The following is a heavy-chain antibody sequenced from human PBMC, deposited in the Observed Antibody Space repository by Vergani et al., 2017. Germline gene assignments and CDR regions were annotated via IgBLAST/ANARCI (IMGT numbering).Heavy chain of an antibody. CDR3: TRHGRSGWAGYFQH. CDR1: GVSIGSNSDY. V-gene: IGHV4-39*01. J-gene: IGHJ1*01. Sequence: QLQLQESGPGLVKPSETLSLTCTVSGVSIGSNSDYWGWIRQPPGKGLEWIGTIYYTGTTYYNEAHKSRLTISVDTSKNQFSLNLTSVTAADTAVYYCTRHGRSGWAGYFQHWGQGTLVTASS. D-gene: IGHD6-19*01. CDR2: IYYTGTT.